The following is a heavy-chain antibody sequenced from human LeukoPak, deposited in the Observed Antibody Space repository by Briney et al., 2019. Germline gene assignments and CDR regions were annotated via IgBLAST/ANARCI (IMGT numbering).Heavy chain of an antibody. CDR2: IYYSGST. V-gene: IGHV4-39*07. CDR1: GGSISSSSYY. D-gene: IGHD2-15*01. Sequence: KTSETLSLTCTVSGGSISSSSYYWSWIRQPPGKGLEWIGSIYYSGSTYYNPSLKSRVTISVDTSKNQFSLKLSSVTAADTAVYYCARTVVVVADTPRVSFDPWGQGTLVTVSS. CDR3: ARTVVVVADTPRVSFDP. J-gene: IGHJ5*02.